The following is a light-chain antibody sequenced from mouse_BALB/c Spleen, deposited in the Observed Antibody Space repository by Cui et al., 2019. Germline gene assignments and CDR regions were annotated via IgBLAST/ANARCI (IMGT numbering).Light chain of an antibody. V-gene: IGKV19-93*01. CDR3: LQYVNLFT. Sequence: DIQMTQAPSSRSASLGGKVTINCTGSEDINKDLAWYQHKAGKCPRLLIHYTSTVHPGIPSRFSGSGSGRHSSFSISNLEPKDIATYYCLQYVNLFTFGSGTKLEIK. J-gene: IGKJ4*01. CDR1: EDINKD. CDR2: YTS.